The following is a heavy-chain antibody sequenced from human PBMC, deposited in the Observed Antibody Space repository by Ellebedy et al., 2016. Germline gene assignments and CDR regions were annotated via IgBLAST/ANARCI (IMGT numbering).Heavy chain of an antibody. V-gene: IGHV3-30*18. J-gene: IGHJ4*02. Sequence: GGSLRLSXAASGFAFHSFSMHWVRQTPAKGLEWVAVISKDGDGKHILDSVRDRLTISRDNSMNTQYLQMDSLRREDTAVYFCAKEDGGHSQIDYWGQGTPVIIAS. CDR2: ISKDGDGK. CDR1: GFAFHSFS. D-gene: IGHD4-23*01. CDR3: AKEDGGHSQIDY.